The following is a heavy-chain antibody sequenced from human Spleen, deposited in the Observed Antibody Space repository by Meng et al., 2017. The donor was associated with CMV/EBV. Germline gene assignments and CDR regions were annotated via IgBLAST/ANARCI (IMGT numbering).Heavy chain of an antibody. CDR3: TTEGQVLRFLEWLPGDY. CDR2: IKSKTDGGTT. V-gene: IGHV3-15*01. J-gene: IGHJ4*02. Sequence: FSNVWMSWVRQAPGKGLEWVGRIKSKTDGGTTDYATPVKGRFTISRDDSKNTLYLQMNSLKTEDTAVYYCTTEGQVLRFLEWLPGDYWGQGTLVTVSS. D-gene: IGHD3-3*01. CDR1: FSNVW.